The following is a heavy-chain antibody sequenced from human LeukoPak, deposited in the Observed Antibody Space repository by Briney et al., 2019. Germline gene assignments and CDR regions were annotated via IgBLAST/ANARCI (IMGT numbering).Heavy chain of an antibody. Sequence: LETLSLTCTVSGGSISSSSYYWGWIRQPPGKGLEWIGSIYYSGSTYYNPSLKSRVTISVDTSKSQFSLELTSVTAADTAVYYCVLEKNWRPAALDIWGQGTMVTVSS. D-gene: IGHD1-1*01. CDR1: GGSISSSSYY. CDR2: IYYSGST. V-gene: IGHV4-39*01. J-gene: IGHJ3*02. CDR3: VLEKNWRPAALDI.